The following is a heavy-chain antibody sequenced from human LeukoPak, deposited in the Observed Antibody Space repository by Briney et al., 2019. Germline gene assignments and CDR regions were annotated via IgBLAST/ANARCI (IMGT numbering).Heavy chain of an antibody. V-gene: IGHV3-23*01. J-gene: IGHJ5*02. CDR2: ISGSGGST. CDR1: GFTFSSYA. Sequence: PGGSLRLSXAASGFTFSSYAMSWVRQTPGKGLEWVSAISGSGGSTYYADSVKGRFTISRDNSKNTLYLQMNSLRAEDTAVYYCAKDRYSSSSGWFDPWGQGTLVTVSS. D-gene: IGHD6-6*01. CDR3: AKDRYSSSSGWFDP.